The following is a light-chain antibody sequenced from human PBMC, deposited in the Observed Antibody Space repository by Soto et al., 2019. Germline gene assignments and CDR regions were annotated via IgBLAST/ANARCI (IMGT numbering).Light chain of an antibody. CDR2: AAS. CDR1: QDISTY. Sequence: DVQLTQSPSFLSASVGDRVSITCRASQDISTYLAWYQQKPGKAPKLLIYAASTLQTGVPSRFSGSGSGTEFTLTISSLQPEDFATYYCLQHNSYPITFGQGTRLEIK. CDR3: LQHNSYPIT. J-gene: IGKJ5*01. V-gene: IGKV1-9*01.